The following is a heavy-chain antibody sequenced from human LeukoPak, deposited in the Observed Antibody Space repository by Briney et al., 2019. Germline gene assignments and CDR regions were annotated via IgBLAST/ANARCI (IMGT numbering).Heavy chain of an antibody. V-gene: IGHV1-2*02. D-gene: IGHD5-18*01. Sequence: ASVKVSFKASGYTFTGYYMHWVRQAPGQGLEWMGWINPNSGGTNYARKFQDRVTMTRDTSISTAYMELSRLRYDDTAVYYCASGYRFRNWGQGTLVTVSS. CDR3: ASGYRFRN. CDR1: GYTFTGYY. CDR2: INPNSGGT. J-gene: IGHJ4*02.